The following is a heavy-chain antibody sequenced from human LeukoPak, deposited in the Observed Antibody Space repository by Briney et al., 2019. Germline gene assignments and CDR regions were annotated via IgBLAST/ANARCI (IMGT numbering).Heavy chain of an antibody. Sequence: PGGSPRLSCAASGFIFNNFGFHWVRQAPGKGLEWLIFIDYDGSNNYFADSVKGRFTVSRDDSKNTLFLHMNSLRPEDTALYYCAKEQGVRSGYAYGSSHWGQGTLVTVSS. CDR3: AKEQGVRSGYAYGSSH. V-gene: IGHV3-30*02. J-gene: IGHJ4*02. CDR1: GFIFNNFG. D-gene: IGHD5-18*01. CDR2: IDYDGSNN.